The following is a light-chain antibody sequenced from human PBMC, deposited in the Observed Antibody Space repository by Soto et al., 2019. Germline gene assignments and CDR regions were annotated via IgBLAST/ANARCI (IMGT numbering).Light chain of an antibody. V-gene: IGKV1-5*03. Sequence: DIQMTQSPSTLSGSVGDRVTITCRASQTISSWLAWYQQKPGKDPKLLIYKASTLKSGVPSRFSGSRSGTEFTLTISSLQPDEFATYYFQHYNSYSEAFGQGTKVELK. CDR1: QTISSW. CDR3: QHYNSYSEA. J-gene: IGKJ1*01. CDR2: KAS.